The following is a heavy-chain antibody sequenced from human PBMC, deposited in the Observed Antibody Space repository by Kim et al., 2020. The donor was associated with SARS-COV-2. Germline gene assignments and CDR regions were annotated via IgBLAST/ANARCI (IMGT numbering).Heavy chain of an antibody. Sequence: GGSLRLSCTASGFTFSNSAMSWVRQAPGKGLEWVSAIGGRGDTTYYADSVKGRFTISRDNSKNTLYLQMNTLRAEDTVVYYCANDAYYYDSSGFYEDYWGQGTLVTVSS. CDR3: ANDAYYYDSSGFYEDY. CDR1: GFTFSNSA. V-gene: IGHV3-23*01. J-gene: IGHJ4*02. D-gene: IGHD3-22*01. CDR2: IGGRGDTT.